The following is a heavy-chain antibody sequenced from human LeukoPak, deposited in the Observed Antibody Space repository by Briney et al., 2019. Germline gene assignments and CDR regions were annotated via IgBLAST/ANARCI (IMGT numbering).Heavy chain of an antibody. CDR3: ARFRDSSGYYYYYYYGMDV. J-gene: IGHJ6*02. V-gene: IGHV3-66*01. CDR1: GFTVSSNY. D-gene: IGHD3-22*01. CDR2: IYSGGST. Sequence: GGSLRLSCAASGFTVSSNYMSWVRQAPGKGLEWVSVIYSGGSTYYADSVKGRFTISRDNSKNTLYLQMNSLRAEDTAVYYCARFRDSSGYYYYYYYGMDVWGQGTTVTVSS.